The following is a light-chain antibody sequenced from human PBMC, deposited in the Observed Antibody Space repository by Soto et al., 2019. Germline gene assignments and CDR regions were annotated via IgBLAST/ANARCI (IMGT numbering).Light chain of an antibody. V-gene: IGLV1-44*01. CDR3: AAGDDSLNGPV. CDR1: SSNIGSNT. J-gene: IGLJ2*01. Sequence: QSVLTQPPSASGTPGQRVTISCSGSSSNIGSNTVNWYQQLPGTAPKLLIYSNDQRPSGVPDRFSGSKSGTSASLAISGLQSEDEADYFCAAGDDSLNGPVFGGGTKVTGL. CDR2: SND.